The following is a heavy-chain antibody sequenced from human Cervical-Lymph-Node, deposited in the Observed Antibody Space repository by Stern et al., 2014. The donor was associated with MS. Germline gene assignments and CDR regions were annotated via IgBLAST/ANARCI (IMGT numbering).Heavy chain of an antibody. J-gene: IGHJ3*02. CDR2: IIPIFGTA. CDR1: GGTFSSYA. Sequence: QMQLVPSGAEVKKPVSSVKVSCKASGGTFSSYAISWVRQAPGQGLEWKGGIIPIFGTANYAQKFQGRVTITADKSTSTAYMELSSLRSEDTAVYYCARTRGPTIHDAFDIWGQGTMVTVSS. V-gene: IGHV1-69*06. CDR3: ARTRGPTIHDAFDI. D-gene: IGHD5-24*01.